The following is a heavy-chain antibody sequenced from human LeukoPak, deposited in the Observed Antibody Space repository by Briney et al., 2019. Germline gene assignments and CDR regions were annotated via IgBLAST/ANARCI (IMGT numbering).Heavy chain of an antibody. CDR3: ARSHGSGSSLDY. D-gene: IGHD3-10*01. V-gene: IGHV4-4*02. CDR2: IYHSGST. J-gene: IGHJ4*02. Sequence: SETLSLTCAVSGGSISSSNWWSWVRQPPGKGLEWIGEIYHSGSTNYNPSLKSRVAMSVGKSKNQFSLKLSSVTAADTAVYYCARSHGSGSSLDYWGQGTLVTVSS. CDR1: GGSISSSNW.